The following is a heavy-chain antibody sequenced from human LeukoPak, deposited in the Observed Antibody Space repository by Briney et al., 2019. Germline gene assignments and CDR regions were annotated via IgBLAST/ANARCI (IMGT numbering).Heavy chain of an antibody. CDR3: ARVADYSPGLTNVPY. CDR2: MNPNSGDT. D-gene: IGHD1-26*01. V-gene: IGHV1-2*02. J-gene: IGHJ4*02. CDR1: GYAFTGYY. Sequence: ASVKVSCKASGYAFTGYYMHWVRQAPGQGLEWMGWMNPNSGDTTYAQKFQGRVTVTRDTSISTAYMELSRLRSDDTAVYYCARVADYSPGLTNVPYWGQGTLVTVSS.